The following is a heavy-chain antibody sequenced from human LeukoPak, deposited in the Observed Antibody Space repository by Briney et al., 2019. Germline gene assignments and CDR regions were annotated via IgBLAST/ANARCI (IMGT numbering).Heavy chain of an antibody. J-gene: IGHJ1*01. D-gene: IGHD3-22*01. CDR2: RSDDGSAQ. V-gene: IGHV3-30*18. Sequence: GRSLRLSCIASGFTFNKYGMHWVRQAPGKGLEWVAVRSDDGSAQHYADSVRGRFTISRDNSRNTLSLQMNSLRPEDTAMYFCAKDRDPYSSGTWDSWGQGTLVIVSS. CDR3: AKDRDPYSSGTWDS. CDR1: GFTFNKYG.